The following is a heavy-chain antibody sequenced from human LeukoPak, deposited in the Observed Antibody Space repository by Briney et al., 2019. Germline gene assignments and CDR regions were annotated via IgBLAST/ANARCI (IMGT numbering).Heavy chain of an antibody. D-gene: IGHD3-3*01. Sequence: SETLSLTCTVSGGSINSYYWSWIRQPPGKGLEWIGYIYYSGSTNYNPSLKSRVTISIDTSKNQFSLKLSSVTAADTAVYYCARDNELRFLEWPAPFDYWGQGTLVTVSS. V-gene: IGHV4-59*01. CDR3: ARDNELRFLEWPAPFDY. CDR1: GGSINSYY. J-gene: IGHJ4*02. CDR2: IYYSGST.